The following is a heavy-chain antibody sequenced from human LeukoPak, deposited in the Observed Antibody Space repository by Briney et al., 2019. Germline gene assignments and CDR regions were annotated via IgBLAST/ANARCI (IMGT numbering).Heavy chain of an antibody. CDR2: IYYSGST. CDR1: GGSISSYY. D-gene: IGHD3-3*01. CDR3: GRQVDFRVAYYFDY. J-gene: IGHJ4*02. Sequence: SETLSLTCTVSGGSISSYYWSWIRQPPGKGLEWIGYIYYSGSTNYNPSIKSRVTISVDTSKSQFSLKLSSVTAADTAVYYCGRQVDFRVAYYFDYWGQGTLVTVSS. V-gene: IGHV4-59*08.